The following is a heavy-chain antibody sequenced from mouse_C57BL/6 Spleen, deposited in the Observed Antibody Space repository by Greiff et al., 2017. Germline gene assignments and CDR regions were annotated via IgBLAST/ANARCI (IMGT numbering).Heavy chain of an antibody. D-gene: IGHD2-10*01. J-gene: IGHJ4*01. CDR3: ALLGYAMDY. CDR1: GFTFSDYG. Sequence: EVMLVESGGGLVMPGGSLKLSCAASGFTFSDYGMHWVRQAPEKGLEWVAYISSGSSTIYYADTVKGRFTISRDNAKNTLFLQMTSLRSEDTAMYYCALLGYAMDYWGQGTSGTVSS. CDR2: ISSGSSTI. V-gene: IGHV5-17*01.